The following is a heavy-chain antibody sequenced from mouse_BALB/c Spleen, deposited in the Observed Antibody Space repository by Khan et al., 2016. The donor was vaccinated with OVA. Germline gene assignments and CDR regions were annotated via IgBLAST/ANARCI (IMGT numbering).Heavy chain of an antibody. D-gene: IGHD2-3*01. J-gene: IGHJ1*01. CDR3: APPDGYLWHFDV. CDR1: GFSLSSYG. V-gene: IGHV2-2*02. CDR2: IWSGGNT. Sequence: QVRLQQSGPGLVQPSQSLSITCTVSGFSLSSYGVHWVRQSPGKGLEWLGVIWSGGNTDSNAAFISRLSISKDTSKSKVFFKMNRLQNNDKAIYSCAPPDGYLWHFDVWGAGTTVTVSS.